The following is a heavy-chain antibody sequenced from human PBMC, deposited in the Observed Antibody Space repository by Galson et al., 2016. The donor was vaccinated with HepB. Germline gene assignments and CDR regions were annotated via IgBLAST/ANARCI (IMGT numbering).Heavy chain of an antibody. J-gene: IGHJ4*02. D-gene: IGHD6-19*01. CDR3: ARSGWSRNFDF. CDR2: IDPNDPYGKS. V-gene: IGHV5-10-1*01. CDR1: GYSFTTFW. Sequence: QSGAEVKKPGESLRISCKGSGYSFTTFWIGWVRQMPGKGLEWMGTIDPNDPYGKSNYSPSFQGHVTISRDTSINTVYLQWNSLKASDTAMYYCARSGWSRNFDFWGQGTPVTVSS.